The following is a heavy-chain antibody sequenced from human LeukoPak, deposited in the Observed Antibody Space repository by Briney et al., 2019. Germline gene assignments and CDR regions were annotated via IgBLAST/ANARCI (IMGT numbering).Heavy chain of an antibody. CDR3: ARLFHPALSGNYPFDY. V-gene: IGHV4-61*01. J-gene: IGHJ4*02. CDR1: GGSVSSGSYY. CDR2: IYYSGST. D-gene: IGHD1-26*01. Sequence: SETLSLTCTVSGGSVSSGSYYWSWIRQPPGKGLEWIAYIYYSGSTSYNPSLKSRVTISVDTSKNQFSLKPNSVPAADTAMYYCARLFHPALSGNYPFDYWGQGTLVTVSS.